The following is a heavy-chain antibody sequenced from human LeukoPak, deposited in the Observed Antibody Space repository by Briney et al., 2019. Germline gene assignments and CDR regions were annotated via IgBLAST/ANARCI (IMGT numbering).Heavy chain of an antibody. CDR3: ARDSGTTGEVKFDP. D-gene: IGHD3-10*01. CDR2: IYASGST. J-gene: IGHJ5*02. V-gene: IGHV4-4*07. Sequence: KPSETLSLTCTVSDGSISSYYWSWIRQPAGKGLEWIGRIYASGSTTYNPSLKSRVTMAVDTSKTQFSLKLSSVTAADTAVYYCARDSGTTGEVKFDPWGQGTLVTVSA. CDR1: DGSISSYY.